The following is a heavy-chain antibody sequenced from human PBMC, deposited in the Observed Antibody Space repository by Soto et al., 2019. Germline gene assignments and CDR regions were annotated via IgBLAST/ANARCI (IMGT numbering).Heavy chain of an antibody. Sequence: QLQLQESGPGLVKPSETLSLTCSVSGGSISISSYYWGWVRQPPGKGLEWIASMYYSGGTYYNPSLRSRATITVDKAKNPFPLRLTYATAAATAVYYWSGLERFLDYFNRGGEGTLVTVSP. D-gene: IGHD3-3*01. CDR1: GGSISISSYY. CDR2: MYYSGGT. J-gene: IGHJ4*02. V-gene: IGHV4-39*01. CDR3: SGLERFLDYFNR.